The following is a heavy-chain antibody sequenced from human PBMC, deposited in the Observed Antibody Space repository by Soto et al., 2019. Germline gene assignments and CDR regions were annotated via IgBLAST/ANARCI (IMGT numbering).Heavy chain of an antibody. CDR1: GFTFSNAW. CDR2: IKSKTDGGTT. D-gene: IGHD6-13*01. J-gene: IGHJ3*02. Sequence: GGSLRLSCAASGFTFSNAWMSWVRQAPGKGLEWVGRIKSKTDGGTTDYAAPLKGRFTISREVSKNTLYLQMNSLKTEDTAVYSCTTDRIAAAYTLAFGAFDIWGPGTTVTVSS. V-gene: IGHV3-15*01. CDR3: TTDRIAAAYTLAFGAFDI.